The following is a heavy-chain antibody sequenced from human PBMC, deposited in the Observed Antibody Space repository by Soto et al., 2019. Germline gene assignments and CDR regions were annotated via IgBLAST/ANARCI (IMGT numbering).Heavy chain of an antibody. J-gene: IGHJ4*02. CDR1: GVTFSSYA. Sequence: SVKISCKSPGVTFSSYAISWVRQAPGQGLEWMGGIIPIFGTANYAQKFQGRVTITADESTSTAYMELSSLRSEDTAVYYCTRVREIDVYELDCWGRG. V-gene: IGHV1-69*13. D-gene: IGHD5-12*01. CDR3: TRVREIDVYELDC. CDR2: IIPIFGTA.